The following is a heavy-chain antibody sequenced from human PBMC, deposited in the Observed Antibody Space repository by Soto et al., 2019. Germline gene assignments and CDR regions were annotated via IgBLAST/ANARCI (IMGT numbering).Heavy chain of an antibody. CDR1: GGTFSSYA. CDR2: IIPMYGTG. CDR3: ARGAAGSGMDYHHGMGV. D-gene: IGHD3-10*01. Sequence: QERLVQSGTEVKKPGSSVKVYCKASGGTFSSYALSWVRQAPGQGLEWMGGIIPMYGTGNYAQKFQGRVTISADESTSTAYMELSALRSDDTAVYYCARGAAGSGMDYHHGMGVWGQGTTVTAS. V-gene: IGHV1-69*01. J-gene: IGHJ6*02.